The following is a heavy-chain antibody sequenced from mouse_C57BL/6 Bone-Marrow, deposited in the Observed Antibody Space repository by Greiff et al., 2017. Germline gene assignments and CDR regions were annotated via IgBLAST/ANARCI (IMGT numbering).Heavy chain of an antibody. Sequence: EVQLQQSGAELVRPGASVKLSCTASGFNIKDDYMHWVKQRPEQGLEWIGWIDPENGDTEYASKFQGKATITADTSSNTAYLQLRSLTSEDTAVYYCTTEGIYYDYEGVAYWGQGTLVTVSA. CDR3: TTEGIYYDYEGVAY. J-gene: IGHJ3*01. D-gene: IGHD2-4*01. CDR2: IDPENGDT. V-gene: IGHV14-4*01. CDR1: GFNIKDDY.